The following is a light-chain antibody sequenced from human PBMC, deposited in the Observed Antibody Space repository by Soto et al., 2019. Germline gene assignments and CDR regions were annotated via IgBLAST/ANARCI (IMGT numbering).Light chain of an antibody. J-gene: IGKJ1*01. V-gene: IGKV3-15*01. CDR3: QQYNNWPPWT. CDR1: QNISRS. Sequence: EIVMTQSPVTLSVSPGERATLSCRASQNISRSLAWYQQKPGQGPSLLIYGASTRATGIPARFSGSGSGTEFTLTISSLQSEDFAVYYCQQYNNWPPWTFGQGTKVDIK. CDR2: GAS.